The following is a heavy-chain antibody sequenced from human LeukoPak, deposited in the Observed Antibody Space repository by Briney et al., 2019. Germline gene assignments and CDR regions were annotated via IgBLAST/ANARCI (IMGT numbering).Heavy chain of an antibody. V-gene: IGHV1-69*04. CDR2: IIPVLRVV. CDR3: ARVMRNGSGYYLDY. D-gene: IGHD3-22*01. Sequence: SVKVSCKASGGTFPNYAINWVRQAPGQGLEWMGRIIPVLRVVYYAQKLQGRVTITADLSTSTSYMDLSSLRSEDTAVYYCARVMRNGSGYYLDYWGQGTLVTVSS. CDR1: GGTFPNYA. J-gene: IGHJ4*02.